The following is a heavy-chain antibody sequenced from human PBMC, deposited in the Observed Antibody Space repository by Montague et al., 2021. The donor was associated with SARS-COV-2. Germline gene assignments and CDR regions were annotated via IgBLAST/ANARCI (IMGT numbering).Heavy chain of an antibody. V-gene: IGHV4-59*01. D-gene: IGHD4-23*01. J-gene: IGHJ6*02. CDR2: IYHNGST. CDR3: ARGGGNSADYYNYTMDV. CDR1: GGSISSYY. Sequence: SETLSLTCTVSGGSISSYYWTWIRQPPGKGLESIGYIYHNGSTKYNPSLKSRVTISVDTSKNQFSLKLSSVSVADTAVHYCARGGGNSADYYNYTMDVRGQGTTVTVFS.